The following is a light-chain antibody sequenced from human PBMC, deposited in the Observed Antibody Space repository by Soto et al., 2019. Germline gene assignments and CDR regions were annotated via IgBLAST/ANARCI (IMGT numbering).Light chain of an antibody. V-gene: IGLV2-11*01. CDR2: DVS. CDR1: SSDVGGYNY. CDR3: CSYAGRPYV. Sequence: QSALTQPRSVSASPGQSVAISCTGTSSDVGGYNYVSWYQQHPGKAPKLMIYDVSKRPSGVPDRFSGSKSGNTASLTISGLQAEDEADYYFCSYAGRPYVFGTGTKLTVL. J-gene: IGLJ1*01.